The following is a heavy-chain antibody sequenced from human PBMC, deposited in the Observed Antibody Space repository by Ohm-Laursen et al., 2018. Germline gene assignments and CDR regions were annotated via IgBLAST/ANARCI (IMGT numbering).Heavy chain of an antibody. CDR2: IIPIFGTA. J-gene: IGHJ4*02. V-gene: IGHV1-69*01. CDR1: GGTFSSYA. Sequence: SSVKVSCKASGGTFSSYAISWVRQAPGQGLEWMGGIIPIFGTANYAQKFQGRVTITADESTSTAYMELSSLRSEDTAVYYCARDRGITGTTEFDYWGQGTLVTVSS. D-gene: IGHD1-7*01. CDR3: ARDRGITGTTEFDY.